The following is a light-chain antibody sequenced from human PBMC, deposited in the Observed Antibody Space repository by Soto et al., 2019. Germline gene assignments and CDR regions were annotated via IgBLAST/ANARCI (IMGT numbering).Light chain of an antibody. CDR2: DVS. CDR1: SSDVGSYNY. CDR3: SSYTSSSTLFYV. V-gene: IGLV2-14*01. Sequence: QSALTQPASVSGSPGQSITISCTGTSSDVGSYNYVSWYQQHPGKAPKLMIYDVSNRPSGVSNRFSGSKSGNTASLTISGLQAEDEADYYCSSYTSSSTLFYVFGTGTKVTV. J-gene: IGLJ1*01.